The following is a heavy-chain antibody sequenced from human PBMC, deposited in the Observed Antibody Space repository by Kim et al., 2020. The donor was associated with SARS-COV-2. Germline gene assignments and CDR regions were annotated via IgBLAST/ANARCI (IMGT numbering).Heavy chain of an antibody. J-gene: IGHJ6*02. CDR3: ARSGYYGSGSYLYYGMDV. Sequence: KCRVTISVDTSKNQFSLKLSSVTAADTAVYYCARSGYYGSGSYLYYGMDVWGQGTTVTVSS. D-gene: IGHD3-10*01. V-gene: IGHV4-39*01.